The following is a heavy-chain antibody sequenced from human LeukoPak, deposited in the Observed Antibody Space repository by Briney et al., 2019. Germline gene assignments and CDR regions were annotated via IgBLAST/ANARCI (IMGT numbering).Heavy chain of an antibody. CDR3: ARGVVVTATPDY. CDR1: GFTFSDYA. J-gene: IGHJ4*02. CDR2: ISSNGGST. V-gene: IGHV3-64*02. D-gene: IGHD2-15*01. Sequence: GGSLRLSCAASGFTFSDYAMHWVRQAPGKGLEYVSTISSNGGSTYYADSVKGRFTISRDNSKNTLYLQMGSLRAEDVAVYYCARGVVVTATPDYWGQGTLVTVSS.